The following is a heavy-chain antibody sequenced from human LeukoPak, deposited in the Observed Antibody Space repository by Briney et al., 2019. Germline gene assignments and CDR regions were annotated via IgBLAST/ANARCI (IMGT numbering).Heavy chain of an antibody. J-gene: IGHJ6*03. CDR2: MHSEGNT. D-gene: IGHD3-10*01. Sequence: PGGSLRLSCAASGFTVSTNFMSWVRQAPGKGLEWVSVMHSEGNTHYADSVKGRFTISRDNSKNTLYLQMNSLRAEDTAVYYCASGSGSYRTPYYYMDVWGTGTTVTVSS. CDR3: ASGSGSYRTPYYYMDV. CDR1: GFTVSTNF. V-gene: IGHV3-53*01.